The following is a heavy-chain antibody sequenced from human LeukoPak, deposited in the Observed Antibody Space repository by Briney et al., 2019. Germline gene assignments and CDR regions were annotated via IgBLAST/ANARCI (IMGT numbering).Heavy chain of an antibody. V-gene: IGHV3-30*01. CDR3: ARDSTYYYDSGSSGPHYFDN. D-gene: IGHD3-10*01. Sequence: PGGSLRLSCAASGFTLSSYAMSWVRQAPGKGLEWVSLISSGGTYEYYADSVKGRFTISRDNSKNTLYLQLNSLRAEDTAVYYCARDSTYYYDSGSSGPHYFDNWGQGTLVTVSS. CDR1: GFTLSSYA. J-gene: IGHJ4*02. CDR2: ISSGGTYE.